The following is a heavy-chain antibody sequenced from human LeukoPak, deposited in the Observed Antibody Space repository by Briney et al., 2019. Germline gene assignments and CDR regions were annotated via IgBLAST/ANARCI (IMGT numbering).Heavy chain of an antibody. CDR1: GFTFSNFW. CDR3: AGSLGPLTEY. J-gene: IGHJ4*02. CDR2: IKQDETEK. Sequence: GESLRLSCTASGFTFSNFWMGWVRQAPGKGLEWVANIKQDETEKFYLGSVKGRFTISRDNAKNTLYLQMNSLRVEDTAVYYCAGSLGPLTEYWGQGTLVTVSS. D-gene: IGHD7-27*01. V-gene: IGHV3-7*01.